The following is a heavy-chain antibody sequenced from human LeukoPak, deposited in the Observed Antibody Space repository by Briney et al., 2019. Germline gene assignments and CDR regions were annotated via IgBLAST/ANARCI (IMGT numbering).Heavy chain of an antibody. J-gene: IGHJ5*02. D-gene: IGHD1-26*01. Sequence: PGGSLRLSCAASGFTFSSYWMHWVRQAPGKWLVWVSRINSDGSSTSYADSVKGRFTISRDNAKNTLYLQMNSLRAEDTAVYYCARPPRIVGAHYNWFDPWGQGTLVAVSS. CDR2: INSDGSST. V-gene: IGHV3-74*01. CDR1: GFTFSSYW. CDR3: ARPPRIVGAHYNWFDP.